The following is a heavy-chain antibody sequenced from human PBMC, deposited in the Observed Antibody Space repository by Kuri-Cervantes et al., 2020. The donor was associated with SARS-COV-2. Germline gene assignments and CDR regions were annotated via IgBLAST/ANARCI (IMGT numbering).Heavy chain of an antibody. D-gene: IGHD2-2*02. CDR2: IYTSGST. V-gene: IGHV4-4*07. J-gene: IGHJ3*02. CDR1: GGSISSYY. Sequence: SETLSLTCTVSGGSISSYYWSWIRQPAGKGLEWIGRIYTSGSTNYNPSLKSRVTISVDTSKNQFSLKLSSVTAADTAVYYCARDPHIRLSDAFDIWGQGTMVTVSS. CDR3: ARDPHIRLSDAFDI.